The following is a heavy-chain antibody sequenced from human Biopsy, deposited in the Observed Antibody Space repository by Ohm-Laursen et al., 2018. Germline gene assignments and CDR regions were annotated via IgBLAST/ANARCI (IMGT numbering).Heavy chain of an antibody. V-gene: IGHV1-69*17. D-gene: IGHD3-3*01. Sequence: ESSVKVSCKASGGTFSNYAISWVRQAPGEGLEWMGGIIAVSGLVNYAPKFQGRVSITADKSTTTAYMELSNLKSEDTAVYYCATPFQYYDSWGGYPPFDHWGQGTPVTVSS. J-gene: IGHJ4*02. CDR3: ATPFQYYDSWGGYPPFDH. CDR2: IIAVSGLV. CDR1: GGTFSNYA.